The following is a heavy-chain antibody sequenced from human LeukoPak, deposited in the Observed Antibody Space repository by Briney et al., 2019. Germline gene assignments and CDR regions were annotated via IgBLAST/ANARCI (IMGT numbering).Heavy chain of an antibody. J-gene: IGHJ4*02. Sequence: GGSLRLSCAASGFTFSNYWMNWVRQAPGKGLVWVSRINTDGSTTNYADSVKGRFTISRDNAKNTLSLQMNSLRVEDTAVYYCATDRSSIAVRPHWGQGTLVTVSP. V-gene: IGHV3-74*01. D-gene: IGHD6-6*01. CDR1: GFTFSNYW. CDR3: ATDRSSIAVRPH. CDR2: INTDGSTT.